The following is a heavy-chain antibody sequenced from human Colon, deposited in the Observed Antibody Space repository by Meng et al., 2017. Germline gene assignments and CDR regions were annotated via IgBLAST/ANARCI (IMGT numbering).Heavy chain of an antibody. V-gene: IGHV4-31*03. CDR2: MSDSGTT. D-gene: IGHD4-17*01. CDR3: ARDTLYGTDY. CDR1: GGSSKSGGYH. J-gene: IGHJ4*02. Sequence: QVHLHESGPGLVRPSKDLSLVCTGSGGSSKSGGYHWSWVRQHPGKGLEYIGFMSDSGTTDYNPSLTTRVSISEIGSSKNQFSLTLRSVTAADTATYFCARDTLYGTDYWGQGVLVTVSS.